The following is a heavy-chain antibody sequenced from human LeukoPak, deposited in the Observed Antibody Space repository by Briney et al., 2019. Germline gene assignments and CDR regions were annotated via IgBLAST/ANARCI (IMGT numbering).Heavy chain of an antibody. Sequence: ASVKVSCKASGYTFTSYYMHWMRQAPGQGLEWMGIINPSGGSTSYAQKFQGRVTMTRDMSTSTVYMELSSLRSEDTAVYYCARDEEMATILDYWGQGTLVTVSS. CDR3: ARDEEMATILDY. V-gene: IGHV1-46*01. J-gene: IGHJ4*02. D-gene: IGHD5-24*01. CDR1: GYTFTSYY. CDR2: INPSGGST.